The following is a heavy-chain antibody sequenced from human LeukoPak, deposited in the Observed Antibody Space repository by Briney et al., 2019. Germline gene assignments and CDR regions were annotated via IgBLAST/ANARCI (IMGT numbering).Heavy chain of an antibody. CDR1: GYTLSDMS. J-gene: IGHJ3*02. Sequence: ASVKVSCKVSGYTLSDMSMHWVRQAPGEEPEWMGGFDPDDVNTVYAPKFQGRVTMTDDTSTDTAYMELRSLRSDDTAVYYCARTNRAGASDIWGQGTLVTVSS. CDR2: FDPDDVNT. V-gene: IGHV1-24*01. D-gene: IGHD1/OR15-1a*01. CDR3: ARTNRAGASDI.